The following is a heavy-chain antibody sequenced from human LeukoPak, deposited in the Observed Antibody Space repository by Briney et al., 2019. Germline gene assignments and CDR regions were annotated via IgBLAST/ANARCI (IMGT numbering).Heavy chain of an antibody. CDR1: GFTFSSYG. D-gene: IGHD3-22*01. Sequence: GGSLRLSCAASGFTFSSYGIHWVRQAPGKGLEWVAVISHDGSNSYYADSVKGRFTISRDNSKNTLYLQMNSLRAEDTAVYYCAKTHYYDSSGVPGDYWGQGTLVTVSS. CDR2: ISHDGSNS. J-gene: IGHJ4*02. CDR3: AKTHYYDSSGVPGDY. V-gene: IGHV3-30*18.